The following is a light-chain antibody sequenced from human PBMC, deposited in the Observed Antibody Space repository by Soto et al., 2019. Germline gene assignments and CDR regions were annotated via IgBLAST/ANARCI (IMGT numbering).Light chain of an antibody. J-gene: IGLJ1*01. Sequence: QCALTQPASVSGSPGQSITIACTGTSSDIGGYNFVSWYHQHPGKAPKLLIYDVGNRPSGVSNRFSGSKSGNTASLTISGLQAEDEAHYYCNSYRTVSTYVFGTGTKLTVL. CDR3: NSYRTVSTYV. CDR2: DVG. V-gene: IGLV2-14*01. CDR1: SSDIGGYNF.